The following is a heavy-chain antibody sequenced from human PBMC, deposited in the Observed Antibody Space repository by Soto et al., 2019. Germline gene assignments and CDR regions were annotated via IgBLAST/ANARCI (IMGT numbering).Heavy chain of an antibody. Sequence: QVHLVQSGAEVKKPGASVKVSCTASGYTFTDYYMHWLRQAPGQGLEWMGWVNIDRGGTNYAQKFQGWVTLTRDTSISTSYTELRRLTSDDTAVYFCARGAMTDQPQTRFNPWGQGTLVTFSS. V-gene: IGHV1-2*04. CDR1: GYTFTDYY. CDR2: VNIDRGGT. J-gene: IGHJ5*02. D-gene: IGHD2-21*02. CDR3: ARGAMTDQPQTRFNP.